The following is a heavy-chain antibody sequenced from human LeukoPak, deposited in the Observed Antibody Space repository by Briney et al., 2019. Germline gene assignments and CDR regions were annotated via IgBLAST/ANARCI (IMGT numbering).Heavy chain of an antibody. D-gene: IGHD3-10*01. CDR2: ISYDGSDK. CDR3: ARDRGLYYYGSVIDV. Sequence: GRSLRLSCAASGFTFSGYAMYWVRQAPGKGLEWVAVISYDGSDKYYADSVKGRFTISRDNSKNTLYVQMNSLRAEDTAVYYCARDRGLYYYGSVIDVWGQGTTVTLSS. V-gene: IGHV3-30-3*01. J-gene: IGHJ6*02. CDR1: GFTFSGYA.